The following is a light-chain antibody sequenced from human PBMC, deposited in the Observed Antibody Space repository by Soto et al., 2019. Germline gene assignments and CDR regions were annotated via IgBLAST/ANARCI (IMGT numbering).Light chain of an antibody. J-gene: IGKJ1*01. Sequence: EIVMTQSPATLSVSPGERATLSCRASQSVSSNLAWYQQKPGQAPRLLIYGASTRATGIPARFSGSGSGTEFTLPLSSLQSEGFAVYYCQQYNNSPRTFGQGTKVEIK. CDR3: QQYNNSPRT. CDR2: GAS. V-gene: IGKV3-15*01. CDR1: QSVSSN.